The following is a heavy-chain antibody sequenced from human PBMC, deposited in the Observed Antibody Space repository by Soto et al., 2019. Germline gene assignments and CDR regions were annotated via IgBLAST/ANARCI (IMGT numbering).Heavy chain of an antibody. J-gene: IGHJ4*02. CDR2: ISSSGSTI. Sequence: QVQLVESGGGLVKPGGSLRLSCAASGFTFSDYYMSWIRQAPGKGLEWVSYISSSGSTIYYPDPVKGRFTISMDKGNNALYLQMHSLRAEDSDVYYCARGAGSVGPERNYGSGGSCYSGPDFDYWGQGTLVTVSS. D-gene: IGHD2-15*01. CDR3: ARGAGSVGPERNYGSGGSCYSGPDFDY. CDR1: GFTFSDYY. V-gene: IGHV3-11*01.